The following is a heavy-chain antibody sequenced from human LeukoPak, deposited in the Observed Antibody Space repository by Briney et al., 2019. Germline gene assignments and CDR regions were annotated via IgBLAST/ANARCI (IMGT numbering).Heavy chain of an antibody. CDR2: ISSSSSYT. Sequence: GGSLRLSCAASGFTFSDYYMSWIRQAPGKGLEWVSYISSSSSYTNYADSVKGRFTISRDNAKNSLYLQMNSLRAEDTAVYYCARAGDYSSGWTGGDYWGQGTLVTPSA. J-gene: IGHJ4*02. D-gene: IGHD6-19*01. CDR1: GFTFSDYY. V-gene: IGHV3-11*05. CDR3: ARAGDYSSGWTGGDY.